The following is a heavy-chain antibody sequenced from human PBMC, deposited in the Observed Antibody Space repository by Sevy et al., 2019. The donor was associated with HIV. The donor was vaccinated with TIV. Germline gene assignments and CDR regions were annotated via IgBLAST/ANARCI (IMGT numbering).Heavy chain of an antibody. J-gene: IGHJ4*02. CDR1: GFTVSSNY. CDR3: ARDQMLKYGSGSYYIGGFDY. D-gene: IGHD3-10*01. V-gene: IGHV3-53*05. Sequence: GGSLRLSCAASGFTVSSNYMSWVRQAPGKGLEWVSVIYSSGSTYYADSVKGRFTISRDNSKNTLYLQMNSLRAEDTAGYYCARDQMLKYGSGSYYIGGFDYWGQGTLVTVSS. CDR2: IYSSGST.